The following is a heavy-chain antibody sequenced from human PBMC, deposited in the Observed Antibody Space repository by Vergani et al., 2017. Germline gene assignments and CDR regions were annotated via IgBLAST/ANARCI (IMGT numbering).Heavy chain of an antibody. CDR3: ARDLEYSSSSGFDP. CDR2: ISSSSSYI. Sequence: VQLVESGGGVVQPGRSLRLSCAASGFSFSSYAMHWVRQAPGKGLEWVPSISSSSSYIYYADAVKGRVTISRDNAKNSLYLQMNSLRAEDTAVYYCARDLEYSSSSGFDPWGQGTLVTVSS. V-gene: IGHV3-21*01. CDR1: GFSFSSYA. D-gene: IGHD6-6*01. J-gene: IGHJ5*02.